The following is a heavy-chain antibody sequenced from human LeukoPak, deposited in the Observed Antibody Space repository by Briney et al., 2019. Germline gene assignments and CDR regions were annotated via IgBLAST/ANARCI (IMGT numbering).Heavy chain of an antibody. CDR1: GFTFSDYY. V-gene: IGHV3-11*04. Sequence: GGPLRLSCAASGFTFSDYYMSWIRQAPGKGLEWVSYISSSGSTIYYADSVKGRFTISRDNAKNSLYLQMNSLRAEDTAAYYCARDGIFGASYYYYYMDVWGKGTTVTVSS. D-gene: IGHD3-3*01. J-gene: IGHJ6*03. CDR3: ARDGIFGASYYYYYMDV. CDR2: ISSSGSTI.